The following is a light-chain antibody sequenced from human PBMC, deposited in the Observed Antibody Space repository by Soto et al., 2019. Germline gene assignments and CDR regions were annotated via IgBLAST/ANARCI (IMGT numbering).Light chain of an antibody. CDR1: QSVSNNY. CDR3: QQYGSSAT. CDR2: GAS. V-gene: IGKV3-20*01. J-gene: IGKJ1*01. Sequence: EIVLSQAPGSRSRSPGEKAALSFRASQSVSNNYLAWYQQKPGQAPRLLIYGASNRATGIPDRFSGSGSGTDFALTIRRLEPQDFAVYYCQQYGSSATFGQGTKVDIK.